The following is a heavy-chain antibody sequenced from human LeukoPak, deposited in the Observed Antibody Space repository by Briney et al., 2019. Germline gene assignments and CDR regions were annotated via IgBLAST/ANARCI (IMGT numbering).Heavy chain of an antibody. CDR3: AREGDGYNTDY. Sequence: PGGSLRLSCAASGFTFSSYWMHWVRQAPGKGLVWVSRIYSDGSSTSYADSVKGRFTISRDNAKNTLYLQMNSLRAEDMAVYYCAREGDGYNTDYWGQGTLVTVSS. J-gene: IGHJ4*02. CDR1: GFTFSSYW. CDR2: IYSDGSST. V-gene: IGHV3-74*01. D-gene: IGHD5-24*01.